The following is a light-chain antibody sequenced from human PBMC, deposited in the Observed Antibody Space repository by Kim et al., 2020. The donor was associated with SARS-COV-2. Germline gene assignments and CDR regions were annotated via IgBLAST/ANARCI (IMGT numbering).Light chain of an antibody. CDR3: QQSYNPPLT. V-gene: IGKV1-33*01. J-gene: IGKJ4*02. CDR1: QDISNY. Sequence: DIQMTQSPSSLSASVGDRVTISCQASQDISNYLNWYQQKPGKAPKLLIYAASNLETGVPSRFSGSASGTDFTFTISSLQPEDIATYYCQQSYNPPLTFGEGTKVDIK. CDR2: AAS.